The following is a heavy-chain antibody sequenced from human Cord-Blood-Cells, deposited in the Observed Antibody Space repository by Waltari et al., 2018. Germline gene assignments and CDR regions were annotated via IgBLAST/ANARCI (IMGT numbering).Heavy chain of an antibody. CDR2: IYSGGST. D-gene: IGHD3-10*01. J-gene: IGHJ4*02. Sequence: EVQLVESGGGLIQPGGSLRLSCAASGFTVSSNYMSWVRQAPGKGLECVSVIYSGGSTYYADSVKGRFTISRDNSKNTLYLQMNSLRAEDTAVYYCARTLDRVADFDYWGQGTLVTVSS. CDR3: ARTLDRVADFDY. V-gene: IGHV3-53*01. CDR1: GFTVSSNY.